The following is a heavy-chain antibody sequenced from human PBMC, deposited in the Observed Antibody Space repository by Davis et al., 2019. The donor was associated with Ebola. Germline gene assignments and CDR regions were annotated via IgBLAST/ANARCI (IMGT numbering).Heavy chain of an antibody. CDR3: ARDHSNYARDNWFDP. Sequence: ASVKVSCKASGYTFTSYDINWVRQATGQGLEWMGWMNPNSGNTGYAQKFQGWVTMTRDTSISTAYMELSRLRSDDTAVYYCARDHSNYARDNWFDPWGQGTLVTVSS. D-gene: IGHD4-11*01. J-gene: IGHJ5*02. CDR2: MNPNSGNT. CDR1: GYTFTSYD. V-gene: IGHV1-8*01.